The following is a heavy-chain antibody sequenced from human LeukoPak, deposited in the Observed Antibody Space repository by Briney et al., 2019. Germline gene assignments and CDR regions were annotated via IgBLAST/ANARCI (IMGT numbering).Heavy chain of an antibody. J-gene: IGHJ4*02. CDR1: AGSISNYY. CDR3: ARDPIVDTATLDY. CDR2: IYYSGST. V-gene: IGHV4-39*07. Sequence: SETLSLTCTVSAGSISNYYWGWIRQPPGKGLEWIGSIYYSGSTYYNPSLKSRVTISVDTSKNQFSLKLSSVTAADTAVYYCARDPIVDTATLDYWGQGTLVTVSS. D-gene: IGHD5-18*01.